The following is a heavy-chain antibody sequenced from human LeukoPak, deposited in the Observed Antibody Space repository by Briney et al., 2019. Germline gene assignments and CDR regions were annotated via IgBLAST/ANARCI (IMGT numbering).Heavy chain of an antibody. J-gene: IGHJ6*02. CDR3: ARGPYSSGWPLPPYYYYYGMDV. CDR2: INSDGSST. Sequence: GGSLRLSCAVSGLTFRNAGMNWVRQAPGKGLVWVSRINSDGSSTSYADSVKGRFTISRDNAKNTLYLQMNSLRAEDTAVYYCARGPYSSGWPLPPYYYYYGMDVWGQGTTVTVSS. V-gene: IGHV3-74*01. D-gene: IGHD6-19*01. CDR1: GLTFRNAG.